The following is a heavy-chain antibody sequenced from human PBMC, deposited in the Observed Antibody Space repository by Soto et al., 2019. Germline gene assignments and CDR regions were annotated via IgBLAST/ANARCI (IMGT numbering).Heavy chain of an antibody. V-gene: IGHV3-48*04. CDR3: AHRPAGSYYDILTGLSFDY. D-gene: IGHD3-9*01. CDR1: GFTFSSYS. J-gene: IGHJ4*02. Sequence: PRLSCAASGFTFSSYSMNWVRQAPGKGLEWVSCISSSSSTIYYADSVKSRLTITKDTSKNQVVLTMTNMDPVDTATYYCAHRPAGSYYDILTGLSFDYWGQGTLVTVSS. CDR2: ISSSSSTI.